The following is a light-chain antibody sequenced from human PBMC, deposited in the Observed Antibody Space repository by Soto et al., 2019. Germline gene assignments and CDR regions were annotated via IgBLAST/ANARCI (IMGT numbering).Light chain of an antibody. CDR3: QQGYGTPFT. J-gene: IGKJ5*01. CDR2: SAS. V-gene: IGKV1-39*01. CDR1: RSINIF. Sequence: DIQMTQSPFSLSASLGARVTITCRASRSINIFLNWYQQKPGGAPKLLIYSASTLQTGVPSRFTGSGSGTDFTLSISSLQPEDTATYYCQQGYGTPFTFGQGTRLEIQ.